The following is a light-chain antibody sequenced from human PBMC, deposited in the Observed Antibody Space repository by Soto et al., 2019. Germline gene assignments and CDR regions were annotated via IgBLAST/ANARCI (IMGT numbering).Light chain of an antibody. V-gene: IGKV1-33*01. J-gene: IGKJ5*01. CDR3: QQYESLPLT. CDR1: QDINKN. CDR2: DAS. Sequence: DIKMHQSPSSLSACVGDRVTITCLVSQDINKNLIWYQQKPGKAPKLLIYDASDLETGVPSRFSGSGSGTGFTFTISSLQPEDFATYYCQQYESLPLTFGQGTRLEIK.